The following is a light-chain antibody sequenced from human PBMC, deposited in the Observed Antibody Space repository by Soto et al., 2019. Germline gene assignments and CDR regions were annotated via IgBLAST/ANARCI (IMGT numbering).Light chain of an antibody. CDR1: QSISSY. Sequence: EIVMTQTPATLSLSPGERVTLSCRASQSISSYLAWYQQKPGQAPRLLIYDASNRATGIPARFSGSGSGTDFSLTISSLEPEDFAIYYCQQRSVWVTFGGGTKVEIK. CDR3: QQRSVWVT. J-gene: IGKJ4*01. CDR2: DAS. V-gene: IGKV3-11*01.